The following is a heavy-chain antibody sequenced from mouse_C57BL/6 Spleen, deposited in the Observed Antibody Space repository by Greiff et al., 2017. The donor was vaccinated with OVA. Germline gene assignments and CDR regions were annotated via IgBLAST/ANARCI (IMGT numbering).Heavy chain of an antibody. CDR2: IDPNSGGT. CDR1: GYTFTSYW. CDR3: ARGDYGGNFDV. J-gene: IGHJ1*03. D-gene: IGHD2-4*01. V-gene: IGHV1-72*01. Sequence: QVQLQQSGAELVKPGASVKLSCKASGYTFTSYWMHWVKQRPGRGLEWSGRIDPNSGGTTYNEKFKSKATLPVDKPSSTVYMQLSSLTSEDSAVYYGARGDYGGNFDVWGTGTTVTVSS.